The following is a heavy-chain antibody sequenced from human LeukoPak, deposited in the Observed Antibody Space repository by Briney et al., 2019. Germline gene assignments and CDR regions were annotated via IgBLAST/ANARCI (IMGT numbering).Heavy chain of an antibody. CDR3: ARDLLISVAATAFDF. D-gene: IGHD6-19*01. V-gene: IGHV4-4*07. CDR1: GASISSSY. J-gene: IGHJ4*02. Sequence: SETLSLTCTVSGASISSSYCTWIRQPAGEGLEWIGRISSGGSTTYNPSFKSRVSMSLDTSKKQFSLNLTSVTAADTAVYYCARDLLISVAATAFDFWGQGTPVTASS. CDR2: ISSGGST.